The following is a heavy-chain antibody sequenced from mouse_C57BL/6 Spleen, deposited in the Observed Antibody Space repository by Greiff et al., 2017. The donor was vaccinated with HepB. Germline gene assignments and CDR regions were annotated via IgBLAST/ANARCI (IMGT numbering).Heavy chain of an antibody. CDR1: GYTFTDYY. CDR3: ARRGIYYDYDGWFAY. Sequence: VQLQQSGPELVKPGASVKISCKASGYTFTDYYMNWVKQSHGKSLEWIGDINPNNGGTSYNQKFKGKATLTVDKSSSTAYMELRSLTSEDSAVCYCARRGIYYDYDGWFAYWGQGTLVTVSA. D-gene: IGHD2-4*01. V-gene: IGHV1-26*01. J-gene: IGHJ3*01. CDR2: INPNNGGT.